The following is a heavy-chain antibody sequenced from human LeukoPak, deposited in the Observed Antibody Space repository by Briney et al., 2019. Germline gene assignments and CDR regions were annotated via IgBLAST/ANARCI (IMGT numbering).Heavy chain of an antibody. CDR3: ARENSGNCRGFDY. CDR2: IYTSGNT. CDR1: GGSISSYY. J-gene: IGHJ4*02. Sequence: SETLSLTCTVSGGSISSYYWSWIRQPAGKGLEWIGRIYTSGNTNYNPSLKSRVTMSVGTSKNQFSLKLTSMTAADTAVYYCARENSGNCRGFDYWGQGILVTVSS. D-gene: IGHD1-26*01. V-gene: IGHV4-4*07.